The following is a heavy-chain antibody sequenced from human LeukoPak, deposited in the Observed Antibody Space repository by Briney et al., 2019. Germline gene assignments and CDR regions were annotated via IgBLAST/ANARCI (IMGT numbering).Heavy chain of an antibody. CDR1: GGSFSGYY. J-gene: IGHJ3*02. CDR2: INHSGST. Sequence: SETLSLTCAVYGGSFSGYYWSWIRQPPGKGLEWIGEINHSGSTNYNPSLKSRVTISVDTSKKQVSLKLSSVTAADTAVYYCARSGGLAFDIWGQGTMVTVSS. V-gene: IGHV4-34*01. D-gene: IGHD3-16*01. CDR3: ARSGGLAFDI.